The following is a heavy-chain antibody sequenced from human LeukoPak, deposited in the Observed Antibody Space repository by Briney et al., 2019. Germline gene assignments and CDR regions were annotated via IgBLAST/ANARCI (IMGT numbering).Heavy chain of an antibody. Sequence: GGSLRLSCAASGFTFSSYSMNWVRQAPGKGLEWVSYISSSSTIYYADSVKGRFTISRDNAKNSLYLQMNSLRDEDTAVYYCAGYYYDSSGYYPYYFDYWGQGTLVTVSS. CDR1: GFTFSSYS. V-gene: IGHV3-48*02. J-gene: IGHJ4*02. CDR3: AGYYYDSSGYYPYYFDY. D-gene: IGHD3-22*01. CDR2: ISSSSTI.